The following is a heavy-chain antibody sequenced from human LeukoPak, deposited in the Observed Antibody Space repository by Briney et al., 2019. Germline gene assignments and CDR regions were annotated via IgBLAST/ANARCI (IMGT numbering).Heavy chain of an antibody. CDR2: IYYSGST. Sequence: PSETLSLTCTVSGGSISSYYWSWIRQPPGKGLEWIGYIYYSGSTNYNPSLKSRVTISVDTSKNQFSLKLSSVTAADTAVYYCARYGSGSYYNTRGFDPWGQGTLVTVSS. D-gene: IGHD3-10*01. J-gene: IGHJ5*02. CDR1: GGSISSYY. CDR3: ARYGSGSYYNTRGFDP. V-gene: IGHV4-59*01.